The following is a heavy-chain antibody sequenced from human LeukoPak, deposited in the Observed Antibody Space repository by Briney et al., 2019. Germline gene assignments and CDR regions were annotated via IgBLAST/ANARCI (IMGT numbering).Heavy chain of an antibody. CDR3: AKESAYCGSDCRSLSDY. CDR2: ISGSGGST. V-gene: IGHV3-23*01. J-gene: IGHJ4*02. D-gene: IGHD2-21*02. Sequence: GGSLRLSYAASGFTFSSYTMSWVRQAPGKGLEWVATISGSGGSTYYADSVKGRFTISRDNSKNTLYLQMNSLRAEDTAVYYCAKESAYCGSDCRSLSDYWGQGTLVTVSS. CDR1: GFTFSSYT.